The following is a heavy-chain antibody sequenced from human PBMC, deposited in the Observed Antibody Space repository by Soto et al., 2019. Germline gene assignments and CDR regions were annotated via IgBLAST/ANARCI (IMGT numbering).Heavy chain of an antibody. CDR3: AKEGGSARNDEGYYFDC. CDR2: ISYDGSET. Sequence: PGGSLRLSCAASGFTFSTSGMHWARQAPGKGLQWVAVISYDGSETYYVDSVKGRFTISRDNSKDMLFLQMNSLRAEDAAVYYCAKEGGSARNDEGYYFDCWGQGTLVTVSS. V-gene: IGHV3-30*18. D-gene: IGHD1-1*01. J-gene: IGHJ4*02. CDR1: GFTFSTSG.